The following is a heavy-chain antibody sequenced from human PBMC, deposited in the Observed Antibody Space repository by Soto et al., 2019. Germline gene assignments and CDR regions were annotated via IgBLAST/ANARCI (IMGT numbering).Heavy chain of an antibody. CDR3: AREPVGPDDAMDV. J-gene: IGHJ6*02. Sequence: QVQLVESGGGVVQPGRSLRLSCAASGFAFSSYGMHWVRQTPGKGLEWVAVLGCDGGGEYYADSVKGRFTIFRDNYKNMLYLQMASLRAEDTALYYCAREPVGPDDAMDVWGQGTTVTVSS. CDR1: GFAFSSYG. CDR2: LGCDGGGE. D-gene: IGHD1-26*01. V-gene: IGHV3-33*01.